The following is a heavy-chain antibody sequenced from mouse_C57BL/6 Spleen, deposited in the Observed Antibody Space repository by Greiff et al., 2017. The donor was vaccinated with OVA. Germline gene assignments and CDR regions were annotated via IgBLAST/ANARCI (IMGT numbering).Heavy chain of an antibody. D-gene: IGHD2-1*01. CDR3: ARGPYGNYPLDY. CDR2: ISSGSNTR. V-gene: IGHV5-17*01. CDR1: GFTFSDYG. J-gene: IGHJ2*01. Sequence: EVNVVESGGGLVKPGGSLKLSCAASGFTFSDYGMHWVRQAPEKGLEWVAYISSGSNTRYYADRVKGRFTISRDNAKNTLFLKRTSLRSEDTAMYYCARGPYGNYPLDYWGQGTTLTVSS.